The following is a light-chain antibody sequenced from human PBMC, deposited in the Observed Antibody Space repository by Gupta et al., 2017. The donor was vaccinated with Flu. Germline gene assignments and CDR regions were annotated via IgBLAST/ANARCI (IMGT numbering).Light chain of an antibody. CDR2: AAS. V-gene: IGKV1-39*01. CDR1: QSISTY. J-gene: IGKJ4*01. Sequence: PSSLSASVGDRITITCRAGQSISTYLNWYQQKPGRAPRLLIYAASSLQSGVPSRFSGSGSGTDFSLTISRLQPEDFGTYYCQQTDTAPITFGGGTKVEI. CDR3: QQTDTAPIT.